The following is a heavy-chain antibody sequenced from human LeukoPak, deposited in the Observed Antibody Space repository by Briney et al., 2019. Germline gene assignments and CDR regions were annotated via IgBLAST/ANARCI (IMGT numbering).Heavy chain of an antibody. CDR2: INHSGST. CDR1: GGSFSGYY. D-gene: IGHD3-9*01. CDR3: ARGGNVRYFDRLLFPVAFDY. J-gene: IGHJ4*02. Sequence: SETLSLTCAVYGGSFSGYYWSWIRQPPGKGLEWIGEINHSGSTNYNPSLKSRVTISVDTSKNQFSLKLSSVTAADTAVYYCARGGNVRYFDRLLFPVAFDYWGQGTLVTVSS. V-gene: IGHV4-34*01.